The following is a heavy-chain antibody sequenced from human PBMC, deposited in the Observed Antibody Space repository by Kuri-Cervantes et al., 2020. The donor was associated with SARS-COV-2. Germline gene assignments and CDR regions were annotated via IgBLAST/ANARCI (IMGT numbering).Heavy chain of an antibody. CDR1: GFNFSRTD. CDR2: IGGSGGST. J-gene: IGHJ4*02. Sequence: GGSLRLSCAASGFNFSRTDMHWVRQAPGKGLEWVSAIGGSGGSTYYADSVKGRFTISRDNSKNTLYLQMNSLRAEDTAVYYCAKTYYDFWSGYPGDYWGQGTLVTVSS. CDR3: AKTYYDFWSGYPGDY. V-gene: IGHV3-23*01. D-gene: IGHD3-3*01.